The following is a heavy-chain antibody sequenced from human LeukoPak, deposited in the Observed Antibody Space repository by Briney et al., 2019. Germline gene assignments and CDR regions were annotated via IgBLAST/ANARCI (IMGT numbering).Heavy chain of an antibody. CDR1: GYSISSGYY. CDR2: IYHSGST. J-gene: IGHJ5*02. D-gene: IGHD3-3*01. Sequence: SETLSLTCAVSGYSISSGYYWGWIRQPPGKGLEWIGSIYHSGSTFYNPSLKSRVHLSVDTSKNQFSLKLSSVTAADTAVYYCARGDLWSGYYPPSWFDPWGQGTLVTVSS. V-gene: IGHV4-38-2*01. CDR3: ARGDLWSGYYPPSWFDP.